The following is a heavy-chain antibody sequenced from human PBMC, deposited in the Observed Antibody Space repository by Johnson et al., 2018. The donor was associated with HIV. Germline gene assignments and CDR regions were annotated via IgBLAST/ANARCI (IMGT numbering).Heavy chain of an antibody. CDR1: GFTFSSYG. D-gene: IGHD5-24*01. CDR2: IYSGGTT. V-gene: IGHV3-NL1*01. Sequence: QVQLVESGGGVVQPGGSLRLSCVASGFTFSSYGIHWVRQAPGKGLECVSIIYSGGTTHYADSVKGRFTISRDNSKSTLYLQMNNLIAEDTAMYYCALILARGWLQRGAFDIWGQGTMVTVSS. CDR3: ALILARGWLQRGAFDI. J-gene: IGHJ3*02.